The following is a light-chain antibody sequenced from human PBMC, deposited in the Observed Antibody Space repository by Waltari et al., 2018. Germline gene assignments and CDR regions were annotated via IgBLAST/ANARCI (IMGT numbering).Light chain of an antibody. CDR2: EVT. CDR1: SSDIGYYNL. J-gene: IGLJ3*02. CDR3: CSYAGSGTWV. Sequence: QSALTQPASVSGSPGQSIPLSCTGTSSDIGYYNLVSWYQHRPGKAPKVMIYEVTKRPSGVSNRFSGSKSGNTASLTISGVQAEDEGHYYCCSYAGSGTWVFGGGTKLTVL. V-gene: IGLV2-23*02.